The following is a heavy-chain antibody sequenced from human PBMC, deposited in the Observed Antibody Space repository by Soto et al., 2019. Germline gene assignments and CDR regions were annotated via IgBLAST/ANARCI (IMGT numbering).Heavy chain of an antibody. J-gene: IGHJ2*01. CDR2: ISSDGSTT. V-gene: IGHV3-74*01. Sequence: EVQLVESGGALVQPGGSLRLSCAASGFTFSNFWMHWVRQAPGKGLVWVSRISSDGSTTSYADSVRGRFTISRDNAKNTLYLQMNSLRAEDTAVYYCASSLSSGWYAWYFDLWGRGTLVTVSS. CDR1: GFTFSNFW. CDR3: ASSLSSGWYAWYFDL. D-gene: IGHD6-19*01.